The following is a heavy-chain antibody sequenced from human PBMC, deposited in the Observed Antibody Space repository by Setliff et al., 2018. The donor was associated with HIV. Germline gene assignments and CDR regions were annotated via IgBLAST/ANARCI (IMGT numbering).Heavy chain of an antibody. D-gene: IGHD3-10*01. CDR1: GFSFRNSFYN. Sequence: SETLSLTCNVSGFSFRNSFYNWGWIRQPPGKGLEWIGTIYYSGTTHYNPSLQSRVTISLDMPKNQISLRLTSLTAADTAVYYCARGGAYGLDVWGQGTAVTVSS. J-gene: IGHJ6*02. CDR3: ARGGAYGLDV. V-gene: IGHV4-39*07. CDR2: IYYSGTT.